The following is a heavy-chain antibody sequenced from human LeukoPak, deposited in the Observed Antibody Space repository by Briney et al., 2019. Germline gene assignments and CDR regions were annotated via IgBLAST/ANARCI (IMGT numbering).Heavy chain of an antibody. CDR3: ARAPDIVVVPAAIRRGYYYGMDV. CDR2: INSDGSNT. Sequence: GGSLGLSCAASGFTLSSYWMHWARQVPGKGLVWVSRINSDGSNTRYADSVKGRFTVSRDNAKNTLFLQMNSLRTEDTAVYYCARAPDIVVVPAAIRRGYYYGMDVWGQGTTVTVSS. D-gene: IGHD2-2*01. CDR1: GFTLSSYW. J-gene: IGHJ6*02. V-gene: IGHV3-74*01.